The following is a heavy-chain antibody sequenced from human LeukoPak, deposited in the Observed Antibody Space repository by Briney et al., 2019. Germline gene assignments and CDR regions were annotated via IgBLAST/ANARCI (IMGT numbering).Heavy chain of an antibody. CDR3: AKLARYFYGAETFYFFEH. D-gene: IGHD3-10*01. V-gene: IGHV3-20*04. Sequence: GGSLRLSCAAPVFTFDDHGMIWVRPAPGKGLERVSGIFWNGDSTAYADSVKGRFTISRDNGKNSLYLQMNSLRVEDTAVYYCAKLARYFYGAETFYFFEHWGQGTPVTASS. CDR2: IFWNGDST. CDR1: VFTFDDHG. J-gene: IGHJ4*02.